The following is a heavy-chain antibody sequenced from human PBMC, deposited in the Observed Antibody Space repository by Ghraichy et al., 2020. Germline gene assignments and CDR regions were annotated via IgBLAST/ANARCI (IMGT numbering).Heavy chain of an antibody. Sequence: GGSLRLSCAASGFTFSSYAMHWVRQAPGKGLEWVAVISYDGSNKYYADSVKGRFTISRDNSKNTLYLQMNSLRAEDTAVYYCARDYCSGGSCYFGYFDYWGQGTLVTVSS. J-gene: IGHJ4*02. CDR2: ISYDGSNK. V-gene: IGHV3-30-3*01. CDR3: ARDYCSGGSCYFGYFDY. D-gene: IGHD2-15*01. CDR1: GFTFSSYA.